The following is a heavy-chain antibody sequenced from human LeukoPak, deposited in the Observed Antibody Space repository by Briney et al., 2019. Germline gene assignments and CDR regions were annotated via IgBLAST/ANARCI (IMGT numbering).Heavy chain of an antibody. CDR2: ISWNSGSI. D-gene: IGHD3-3*01. J-gene: IGHJ4*02. CDR3: ARSPLYDFWSGYFDF. Sequence: GGSLRLSCAASGFTFDDYALHWVRQAPGKGLEWVSGISWNSGSIVYADSVKGRFTISRDNAKNSLYLQMNSLRAEDMALYYCARSPLYDFWSGYFDFWGQGTLVTVSS. V-gene: IGHV3-9*03. CDR1: GFTFDDYA.